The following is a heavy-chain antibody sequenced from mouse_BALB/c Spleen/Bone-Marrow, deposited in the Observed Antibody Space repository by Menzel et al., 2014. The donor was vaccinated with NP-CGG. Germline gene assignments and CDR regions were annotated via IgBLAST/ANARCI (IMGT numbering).Heavy chain of an antibody. D-gene: IGHD2-4*01. CDR1: GFSLTSYG. CDR3: AREATMITWFAY. V-gene: IGHV2-9*02. J-gene: IGHJ3*01. CDR2: IWAGGST. Sequence: VKLMESGPGLVAPSQSLPITCTVSGFSLTSYGVHWVRQPPGKGLEWLGVIWAGGSTNYNSALMSRLSISKDNSKSQVFLKMNSPQTDDTAMYYCAREATMITWFAYWGQGTLVTVSA.